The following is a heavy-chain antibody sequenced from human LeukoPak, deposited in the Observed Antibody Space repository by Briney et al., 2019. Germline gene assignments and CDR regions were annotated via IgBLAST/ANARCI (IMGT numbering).Heavy chain of an antibody. Sequence: GASVKVSCKASGYTFTSYDINWVRQATGQGLEWLGWVNPNSGYTGYTQKFQGRVTLTRDTSISTAYMELRSLRSEDTAVYYCARGNRLYSSSWSALPFDFWGQGTMLTVSS. V-gene: IGHV1-8*01. CDR2: VNPNSGYT. CDR3: ARGNRLYSSSWSALPFDF. CDR1: GYTFTSYD. J-gene: IGHJ3*01. D-gene: IGHD6-13*01.